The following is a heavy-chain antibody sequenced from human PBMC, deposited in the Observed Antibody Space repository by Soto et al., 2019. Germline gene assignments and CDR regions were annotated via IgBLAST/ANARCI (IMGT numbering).Heavy chain of an antibody. V-gene: IGHV4-39*01. Sequence: SETLSLTCAVSFGSISSSSYYWGFLRQPPWKGLEWIGSIYYSVSTYYNPSLKSRVTISVDTSKNQFSLKLSSVTAADTAVYYCARPGVADDFDYWGQGTLVTVSS. D-gene: IGHD2-15*01. CDR3: ARPGVADDFDY. CDR2: IYYSVST. J-gene: IGHJ4*02. CDR1: FGSISSSSYY.